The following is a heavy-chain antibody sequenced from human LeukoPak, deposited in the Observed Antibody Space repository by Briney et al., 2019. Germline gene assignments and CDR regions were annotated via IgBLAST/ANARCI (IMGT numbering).Heavy chain of an antibody. D-gene: IGHD4-17*01. CDR1: GFTVSSNY. CDR2: IYSGGST. Sequence: GGSLRLSCAASGFTVSSNYMSWVRQAPGKGLEWVSVIYSGGSTYYADSVKGRFTISRHNSMNTLYLQMNSLRAEDTAVYYCARGPHHYGGKPDYWGQGTLVTVSS. V-gene: IGHV3-53*04. CDR3: ARGPHHYGGKPDY. J-gene: IGHJ4*02.